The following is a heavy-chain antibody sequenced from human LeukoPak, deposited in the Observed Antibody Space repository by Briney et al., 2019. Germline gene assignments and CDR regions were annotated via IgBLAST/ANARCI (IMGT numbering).Heavy chain of an antibody. CDR2: IYTSGST. Sequence: PSQTLSLTCTVSGGSISSGSYYWSWIRQPAGKGLEWIGRIYTSGSTNYNPSLKSRVTISVDTSKNQFSLKLSSVTAADTAVYYCARAEGYYDFWSGSVGNWFDPWGQGTLVTVSS. D-gene: IGHD3-3*01. CDR3: ARAEGYYDFWSGSVGNWFDP. CDR1: GGSISSGSYY. V-gene: IGHV4-61*02. J-gene: IGHJ5*02.